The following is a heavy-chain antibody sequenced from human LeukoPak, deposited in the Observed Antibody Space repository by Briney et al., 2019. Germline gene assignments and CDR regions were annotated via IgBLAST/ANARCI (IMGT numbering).Heavy chain of an antibody. CDR2: INPNSGGT. Sequence: ASVKVSCKASGCTFTGCYMHWVRQAPGQGLESMGWINPNSGGTNYAQKFQGRVTMTRDTSISTAYMELSRLRSDDTAVYYCARASLVAPRNYYMDVWGKGTTVTVSS. V-gene: IGHV1-2*02. CDR1: GCTFTGCY. J-gene: IGHJ6*03. D-gene: IGHD5-12*01. CDR3: ARASLVAPRNYYMDV.